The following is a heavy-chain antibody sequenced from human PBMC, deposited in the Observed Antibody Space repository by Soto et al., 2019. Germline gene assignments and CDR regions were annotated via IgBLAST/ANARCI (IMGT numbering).Heavy chain of an antibody. D-gene: IGHD6-19*01. J-gene: IGHJ4*02. CDR2: ISWNSGSI. V-gene: IGHV3-9*01. Sequence: EVQLVESGGGLVQPGRSLRLSCAASGFTFDDYAMHWVRQAPGKGLEWVSGISWNSGSIGYADTVKGRFTISRDNAKNSLYLQMNSLRAEDTALYYCATTPGYSSGWYVYLGQGTLVTVSS. CDR3: ATTPGYSSGWYVY. CDR1: GFTFDDYA.